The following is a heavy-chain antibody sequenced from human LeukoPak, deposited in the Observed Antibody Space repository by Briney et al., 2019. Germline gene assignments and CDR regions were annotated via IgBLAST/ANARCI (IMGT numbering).Heavy chain of an antibody. V-gene: IGHV1-46*03. Sequence: ASVKVSCKASGYTFINYYLHWVRQAPGQGLEGMGIINAVGPSTTYAQRIEGSPTITRDTSTTTVYMELSSLRSDDTAMYYCTREGTGYSGYDYSYWGQGTLVTVSS. CDR1: GYTFINYY. CDR3: TREGTGYSGYDYSY. CDR2: INAVGPST. J-gene: IGHJ4*02. D-gene: IGHD5-12*01.